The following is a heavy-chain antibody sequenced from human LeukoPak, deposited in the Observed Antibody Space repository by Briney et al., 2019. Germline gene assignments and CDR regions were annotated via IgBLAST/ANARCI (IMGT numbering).Heavy chain of an antibody. CDR2: ISGSGGIT. CDR1: GFTFSYYA. J-gene: IGHJ4*02. CDR3: TTVERGYSYGFDY. D-gene: IGHD5-18*01. Sequence: GGSLRLSCAASGFTFSYYAMSWVRQAPGKGLEWVSAISGSGGITYYADSVKGRFTISRGNSKNTLYLQMISLKTEDTAVYYCTTVERGYSYGFDYWGQGTLVTVSS. V-gene: IGHV3-23*01.